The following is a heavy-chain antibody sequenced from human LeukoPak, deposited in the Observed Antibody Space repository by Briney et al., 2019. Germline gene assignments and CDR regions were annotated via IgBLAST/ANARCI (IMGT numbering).Heavy chain of an antibody. D-gene: IGHD2-15*01. Sequence: PSETLSLTCAVYGGSFSGYYWSWIRQPPGKGLEWIGEINHSGSTNYNPSLKSRVTISVDTSKNQFSLKLSSVTAADTAVYYCARGRGTYCSGGSCYRYYFGYWGQGTLVTVSS. CDR3: ARGRGTYCSGGSCYRYYFGY. V-gene: IGHV4-34*01. CDR1: GGSFSGYY. J-gene: IGHJ4*02. CDR2: INHSGST.